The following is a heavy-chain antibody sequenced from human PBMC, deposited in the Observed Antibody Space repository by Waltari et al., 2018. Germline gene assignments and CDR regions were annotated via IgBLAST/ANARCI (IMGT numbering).Heavy chain of an antibody. J-gene: IGHJ4*02. D-gene: IGHD1-1*01. Sequence: EVQVVESGGGLVQPGGSLKLSCATSGFSLSCSTIHWVRQTSGRGLEWVGRIRRQPFNYATAYSESVKGRFTISRDDSKNTAYLQMNNLMTEDTAVYYCSGGEVTGTDFWGQGTLVTVSS. CDR3: SGGEVTGTDF. CDR2: IRRQPFNYAT. CDR1: GFSLSCST. V-gene: IGHV3-73*01.